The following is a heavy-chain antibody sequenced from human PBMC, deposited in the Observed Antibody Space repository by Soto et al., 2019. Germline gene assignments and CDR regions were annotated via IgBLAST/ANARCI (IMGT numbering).Heavy chain of an antibody. CDR1: GYSFTSYW. D-gene: IGHD3-22*01. CDR3: ASDTKNYYGSSGYYYAKAFDI. V-gene: IGHV5-51*01. J-gene: IGHJ3*02. CDR2: IYPGDSDT. Sequence: PGESLKISCKGSGYSFTSYWIGWVRQMPGKGLELMGIIYPGDSDTRYSPSFQGQVTISADKSISPAYLQWSSLKASDTAMYYCASDTKNYYGSSGYYYAKAFDIWGQGTMVTVSS.